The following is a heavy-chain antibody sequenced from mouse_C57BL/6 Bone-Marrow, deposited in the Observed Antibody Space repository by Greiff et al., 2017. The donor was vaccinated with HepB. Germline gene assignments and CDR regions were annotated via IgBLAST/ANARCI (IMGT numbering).Heavy chain of an antibody. CDR1: GYTFTDYE. V-gene: IGHV1-15*01. D-gene: IGHD4-1*01. CDR3: TITGDY. CDR2: IDPETGGT. J-gene: IGHJ2*01. Sequence: QVQLKQSGAELVRPGASVTLSCKASGYTFTDYEMHWVKQTPVHGLEWIGAIDPETGGTAYNQKFKGKAILTADKSSSTAYMELRSLTSEDSAVYYCTITGDYWGQGTTLTVSS.